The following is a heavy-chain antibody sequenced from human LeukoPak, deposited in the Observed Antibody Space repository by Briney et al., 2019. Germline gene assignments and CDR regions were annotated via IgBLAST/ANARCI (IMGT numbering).Heavy chain of an antibody. CDR1: GITLSNYG. D-gene: IGHD3-10*01. V-gene: IGHV3-23*01. CDR3: AKRGVVIRVILVGFHKEAYYFDS. CDR2: ISGSAGGT. Sequence: RGSLRLSCAVSGITLSNYGMSWVRQAPGKGLEWVAGISGSAGGTNYADSVKGRFTISRDNSKNTLYLQMNRLRAEDTAVYFCAKRGVVIRVILVGFHKEAYYFDSWGQGALVTVSS. J-gene: IGHJ4*02.